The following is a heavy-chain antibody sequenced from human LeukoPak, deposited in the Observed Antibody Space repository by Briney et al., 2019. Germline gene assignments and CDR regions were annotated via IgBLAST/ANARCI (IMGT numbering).Heavy chain of an antibody. Sequence: GGSLRLSCAASGFTVSSNHMSWVRQAPGKGLEWVSVIYSGGSTDYADSVKGRFTISRDNLKNTLYLQMNTLRAEDTAVYYCARAQIVATIWRHYFDYWGQGTLVTVSS. CDR3: ARAQIVATIWRHYFDY. D-gene: IGHD5-12*01. CDR1: GFTVSSNH. V-gene: IGHV3-53*01. CDR2: IYSGGST. J-gene: IGHJ4*02.